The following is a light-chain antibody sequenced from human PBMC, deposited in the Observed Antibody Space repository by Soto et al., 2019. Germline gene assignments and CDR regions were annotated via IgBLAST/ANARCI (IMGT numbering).Light chain of an antibody. V-gene: IGKV1-8*01. J-gene: IGKJ1*01. CDR1: QDISSY. CDR3: QQYYNYPRT. CDR2: AAS. Sequence: AIRMTQSPSSLSASTGDRVTITCRASQDISSYSAWYQQKPGKAPKLLIYAASTLQSGVPSRFSGSGSGTDFTLTISCLQSEDFATYYGQQYYNYPRTFGQGTKVESK.